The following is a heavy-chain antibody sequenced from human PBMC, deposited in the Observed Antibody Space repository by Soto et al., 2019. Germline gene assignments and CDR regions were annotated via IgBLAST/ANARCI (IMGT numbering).Heavy chain of an antibody. Sequence: SETLSLTCTVSGGSISSGGYYWSWIRQHPGKGLEWIGYIYNSWSTNYNPSLKSRVTISGDTSKNQFSLRLSSVTAADTALYYCARGRWVQLYYFDFWGQGTLVTVSS. CDR2: IYNSWST. V-gene: IGHV4-61*08. CDR3: ARGRWVQLYYFDF. CDR1: GGSISSGGYY. J-gene: IGHJ4*02. D-gene: IGHD5-18*01.